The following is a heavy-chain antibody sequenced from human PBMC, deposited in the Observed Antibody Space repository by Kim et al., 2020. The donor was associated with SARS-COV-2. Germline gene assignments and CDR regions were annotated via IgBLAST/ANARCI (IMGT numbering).Heavy chain of an antibody. D-gene: IGHD2-2*01. Sequence: SETLSLTCAVYGGSFSDYYWSWIRQPPGKGLEWIGEINQSGSTNYNPSLKSRVTISEDTSKNQFSLNLSSVTAADTAVYYCARGSPDGYYCSTSNCLNW. CDR1: GGSFSDYY. CDR3: ARGSPDGYYCSTSNCLNW. CDR2: INQSGST. V-gene: IGHV4-34*01. J-gene: IGHJ5*01.